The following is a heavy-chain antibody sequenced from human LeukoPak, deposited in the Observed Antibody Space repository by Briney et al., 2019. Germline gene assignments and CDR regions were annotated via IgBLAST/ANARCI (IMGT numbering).Heavy chain of an antibody. J-gene: IGHJ4*02. V-gene: IGHV4-4*07. D-gene: IGHD3-3*01. Sequence: SETLSLTCTVSGGSISSYYWSWIRQPAGKGLEWIGRIYTSGSTNYNPSLKSRVTMSVDTSKNQFSLKLSSVAAADTAVYYCAGDYDFWSGYSNYWGQGTLVTVSS. CDR2: IYTSGST. CDR3: AGDYDFWSGYSNY. CDR1: GGSISSYY.